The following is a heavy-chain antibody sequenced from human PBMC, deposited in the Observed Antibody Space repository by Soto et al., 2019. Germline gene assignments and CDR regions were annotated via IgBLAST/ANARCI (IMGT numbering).Heavy chain of an antibody. D-gene: IGHD3-22*01. Sequence: GYAVQVSCKASGYTFTSYGISWVRQAPGQGLEWMGWISAYNGNTNYAQKLQGRVTMTTDTSTSTAYMELRSLRSDDTAVYYCARVYYASSGYYKFVYWGQGPLGSVSP. CDR1: GYTFTSYG. V-gene: IGHV1-18*04. CDR3: ARVYYASSGYYKFVY. CDR2: ISAYNGNT. J-gene: IGHJ4*02.